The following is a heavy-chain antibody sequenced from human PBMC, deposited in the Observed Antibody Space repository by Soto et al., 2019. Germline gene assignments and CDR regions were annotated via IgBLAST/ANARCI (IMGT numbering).Heavy chain of an antibody. V-gene: IGHV1-18*01. CDR3: ARTSVSNYSWFDP. CDR1: GYTFTDYD. J-gene: IGHJ5*02. CDR2: ISVDNGKT. D-gene: IGHD4-4*01. Sequence: QGQLVQSGAEVKKPGASVKVSCKASGYTFTDYDISWVRQAPGQGLEWMGWISVDNGKTKYVESLQGRVTMTTDTSTSTAYMEVRGLRSDNPAVYYCARTSVSNYSWFDPWGQGTLVAVSS.